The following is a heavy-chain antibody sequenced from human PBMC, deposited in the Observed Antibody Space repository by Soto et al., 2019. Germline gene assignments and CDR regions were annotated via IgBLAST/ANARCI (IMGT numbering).Heavy chain of an antibody. J-gene: IGHJ6*01. CDR3: ARVGSSGWSYYYYGMDV. CDR1: VGSFSIYP. CDR2: IIPIFGTA. Sequence: LKLACKTVVGSFSIYPSGCGRKAPEQGLEWMGGIIPIFGTANYAQKFQGRVTITADESTSTAYMELSSLRSEDTAVYYCARVGSSGWSYYYYGMDVWGHGTTVPGTS. V-gene: IGHV1-69*01. D-gene: IGHD6-19*01.